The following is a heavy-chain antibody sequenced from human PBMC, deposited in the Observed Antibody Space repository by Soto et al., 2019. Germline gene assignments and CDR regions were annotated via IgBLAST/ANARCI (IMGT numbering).Heavy chain of an antibody. CDR3: ARGLRNYYDRSGLHY. D-gene: IGHD3-22*01. CDR2: ISYTGSTI. V-gene: IGHV3-48*03. CDR1: GLTFSNYE. Sequence: LAWLDSGLTFSNYEMNCVRQAPGKGLEWVSYISYTGSTIYYADSVRGRFTISRDNSKNSLYLQMNSLRAEDTAVYYCARGLRNYYDRSGLHYWGQGTLVTVSS. J-gene: IGHJ4*02.